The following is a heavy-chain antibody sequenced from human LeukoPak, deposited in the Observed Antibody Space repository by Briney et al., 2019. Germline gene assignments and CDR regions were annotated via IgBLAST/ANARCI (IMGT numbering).Heavy chain of an antibody. CDR2: IYSGGST. V-gene: IGHV3-66*04. Sequence: GGSLRLSCAAPGFTFSSNYMNWVRQAPGKGLEWVSIIYSGGSTYYADSVKGRFTISRDNSKNTLYLQMNSLRAEDTAVYYCASQIVGATPYWGQGTLVTVSS. J-gene: IGHJ4*02. CDR1: GFTFSSNY. CDR3: ASQIVGATPY. D-gene: IGHD1-26*01.